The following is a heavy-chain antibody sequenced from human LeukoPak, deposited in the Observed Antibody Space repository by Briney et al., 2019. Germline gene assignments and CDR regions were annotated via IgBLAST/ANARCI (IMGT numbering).Heavy chain of an antibody. V-gene: IGHV4-4*07. Sequence: SETLSLTCSVSVGSTRDYYWNWIRQPAGRGLEWLGRIYYAGSTDSNPSLESRLTMSLDTAKNQFSLKVTSVTAADTAVYYCARGGTLFTCFDSWGQGTLVTVSS. CDR2: IYYAGST. J-gene: IGHJ4*02. CDR1: VGSTRDYY. D-gene: IGHD3-10*02. CDR3: ARGGTLFTCFDS.